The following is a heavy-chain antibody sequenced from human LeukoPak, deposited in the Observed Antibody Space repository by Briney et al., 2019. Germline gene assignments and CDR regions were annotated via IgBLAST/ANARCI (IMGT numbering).Heavy chain of an antibody. V-gene: IGHV1-69*06. CDR1: GGSFSIYA. CDR3: ARDPAGADNYYDSSGYYYSH. D-gene: IGHD3-22*01. CDR2: IIPLFDKKP. Sequence: GASVKVSCKASGGSFSIYAITWVRQAPGQGLEWMGGIIPLFDKKPNYAQKFQGRVTITADKSTSTAYMELRSLRSEDTAVYYCARDPAGADNYYDSSGYYYSHWGQGTLVTVSS. J-gene: IGHJ4*02.